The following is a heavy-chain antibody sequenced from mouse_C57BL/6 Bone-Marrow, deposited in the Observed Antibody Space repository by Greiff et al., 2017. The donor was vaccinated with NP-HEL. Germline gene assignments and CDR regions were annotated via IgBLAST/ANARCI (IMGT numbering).Heavy chain of an antibody. CDR3: AIFFHYCSSYRWYFEV. CDR2: IDPEDGET. J-gene: IGHJ1*03. CDR1: GFNIKDYY. D-gene: IGHD1-1*01. V-gene: IGHV14-2*01. Sequence: VQLQQSGAELVKPGASVKLSCTASGFNIKDYYMHWVKQRTEQGLEWIGRIDPEDGETKYVPKFQGKATITADTSSNTAYLQLSSLTSEDSAGYYCAIFFHYCSSYRWYFEVWGTGTTVTVAS.